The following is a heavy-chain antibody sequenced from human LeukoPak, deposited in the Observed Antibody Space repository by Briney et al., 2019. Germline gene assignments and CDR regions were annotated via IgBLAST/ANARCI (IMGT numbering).Heavy chain of an antibody. CDR3: ARQGFLAPYGVDL. Sequence: GESLKTYSKGSGYSFKNYWNGWVRQMPGKGLEWMGIIYPGDSNTRYNPSFQGQVTISADKSISTAYLQWSSLKASDTAKYYCARQGFLAPYGVDLWGRRTTVTVSS. D-gene: IGHD2/OR15-2a*01. V-gene: IGHV5-51*01. CDR2: IYPGDSNT. J-gene: IGHJ6*02. CDR1: GYSFKNYW.